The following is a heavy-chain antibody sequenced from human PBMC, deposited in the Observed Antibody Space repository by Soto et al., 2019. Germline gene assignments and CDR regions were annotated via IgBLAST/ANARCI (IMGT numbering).Heavy chain of an antibody. D-gene: IGHD3-16*02. CDR2: IHHSGST. V-gene: IGHV4-34*01. CDR1: GGSFSSYY. CDR3: ARADLHDYVWGTARYKYYFDY. Sequence: SETLSLTCAVYGGSFSSYYWTWIRQPPGKGLEWIGEIHHSGSTNYRPSLKSRVTISVDTSKNQFSLKLSSVTAADTAVHYCARADLHDYVWGTARYKYYFDYWGQGSLVTVSS. J-gene: IGHJ4*02.